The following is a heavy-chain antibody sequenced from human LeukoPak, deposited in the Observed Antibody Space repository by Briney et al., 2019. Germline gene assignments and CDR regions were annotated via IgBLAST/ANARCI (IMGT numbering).Heavy chain of an antibody. CDR3: ARAGTLYSSGLGNAFDI. Sequence: ASVKVSCKASGYTFTGYYMHWVRQAPGQGLEWMGWINPNSGGTNYAQKFQGRVTMTRDTSISTAYMELSRLRSDDTAVYYCARAGTLYSSGLGNAFDIWGQGTMVTVSS. J-gene: IGHJ3*02. CDR2: INPNSGGT. D-gene: IGHD6-19*01. CDR1: GYTFTGYY. V-gene: IGHV1-2*02.